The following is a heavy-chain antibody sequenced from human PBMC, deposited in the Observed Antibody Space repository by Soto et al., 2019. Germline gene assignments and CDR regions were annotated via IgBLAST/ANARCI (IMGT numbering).Heavy chain of an antibody. Sequence: QVQLVESGGGVVQPGRSLRLSCAASGFTFSSYAMHWVRQAPGKGLEWVAVISYDGSNKYYADSVKGRFTISRDNSKNTLYLQMNSLRAEDTAVYYFARDKTVAIREYYYGMDVWGQGTTVTVSS. CDR1: GFTFSSYA. CDR3: ARDKTVAIREYYYGMDV. V-gene: IGHV3-30-3*01. D-gene: IGHD4-17*01. CDR2: ISYDGSNK. J-gene: IGHJ6*02.